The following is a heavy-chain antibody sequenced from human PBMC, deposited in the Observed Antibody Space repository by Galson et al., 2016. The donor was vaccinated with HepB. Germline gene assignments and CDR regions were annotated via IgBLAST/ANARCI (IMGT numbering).Heavy chain of an antibody. V-gene: IGHV1-69*06. D-gene: IGHD2-2*01. CDR3: ARDGGRYGSSTSCSVVGFDP. CDR1: GGTFSSYV. Sequence: SVKVSCKASGGTFSSYVISWVRQAPGQGLEWVGGIIPIFGTANYAQYFQGRATITADKSKSTAYMELSSLRPEDTAVYYCARDGGRYGSSTSCSVVGFDPWGQGTLVTVSS. J-gene: IGHJ5*02. CDR2: IIPIFGTA.